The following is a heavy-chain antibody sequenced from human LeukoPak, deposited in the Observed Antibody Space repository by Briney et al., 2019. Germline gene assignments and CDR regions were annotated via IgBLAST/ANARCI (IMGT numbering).Heavy chain of an antibody. V-gene: IGHV1-69*01. CDR1: GGTFSSYA. CDR2: IIPIFGTA. D-gene: IGHD6-13*01. Sequence: ASVKVSCKASGGTFSSYAISWVRQAPGQGLEWMGGIIPIFGTANYAQKFQGRVTITADESTSTAYMELSSLRSEDTAVYYCARHQQPKSGGALDYWGQGTLVTVSS. CDR3: ARHQQPKSGGALDY. J-gene: IGHJ4*02.